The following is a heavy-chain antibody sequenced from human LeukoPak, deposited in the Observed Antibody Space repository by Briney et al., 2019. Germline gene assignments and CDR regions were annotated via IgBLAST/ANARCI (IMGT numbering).Heavy chain of an antibody. CDR3: AKGGCSSTSCYTEFDP. CDR2: ISWNSGSI. J-gene: IGHJ5*02. Sequence: PGGFLRLSCAASGFTFDVYAMHWVRQAPGKGLEWVSGISWNSGSIGYADSVKGRFTISRDNAKNSLYLQMNSLRAEDTALYYCAKGGCSSTSCYTEFDPWGQGTLVTVSS. CDR1: GFTFDVYA. V-gene: IGHV3-9*01. D-gene: IGHD2-2*02.